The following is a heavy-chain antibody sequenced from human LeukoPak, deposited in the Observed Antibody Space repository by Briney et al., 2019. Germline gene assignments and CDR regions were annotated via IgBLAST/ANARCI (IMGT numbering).Heavy chain of an antibody. J-gene: IGHJ4*02. V-gene: IGHV3-48*01. CDR2: ISSSSSTI. D-gene: IGHD3-10*01. CDR3: ARDRSSVTMDRGVMSN. CDR1: GLTFNNYA. Sequence: GGSLRLSCAVSGLTFNNYAMSWVRQAPGKGLEWVSYISSSSSTIYFADSVKGRFTICRDNAKNSLYLQMNSLRAEDTAVYYCARDRSSVTMDRGVMSNWGQGTLVTVSS.